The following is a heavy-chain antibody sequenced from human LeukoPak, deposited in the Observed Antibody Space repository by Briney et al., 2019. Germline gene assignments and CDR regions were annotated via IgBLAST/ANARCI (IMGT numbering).Heavy chain of an antibody. CDR1: GFTFSNAW. V-gene: IGHV3-15*01. D-gene: IGHD6-19*01. CDR2: VKSKTDGGTT. Sequence: GGSLRLSCEVSGFTFSNAWMSWVRQAPGKGLEWVGRVKSKTDGGTTDYGAPVKGRFTISRDDSKNTLYLQMNNLKTEDTAVYYCSTELRESSGWYNWCFDYWGQGTLVTVSS. J-gene: IGHJ4*02. CDR3: STELRESSGWYNWCFDY.